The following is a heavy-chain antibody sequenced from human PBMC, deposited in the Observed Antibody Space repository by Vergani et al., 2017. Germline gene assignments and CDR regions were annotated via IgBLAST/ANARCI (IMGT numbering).Heavy chain of an antibody. D-gene: IGHD3-22*01. CDR3: AKDSIVVVITLTLDY. J-gene: IGHJ4*02. CDR2: ISGSGGST. Sequence: EVQLLESGGGLVQPGGSLRLSCAASGFTFSSYAMSWFRQAPGKGLEWVSAISGSGGSTYYADSVKGRFTISRDNSKNTLYLQMNSLRAEDTAVYYCAKDSIVVVITLTLDYWGQGTLVTVSS. CDR1: GFTFSSYA. V-gene: IGHV3-23*01.